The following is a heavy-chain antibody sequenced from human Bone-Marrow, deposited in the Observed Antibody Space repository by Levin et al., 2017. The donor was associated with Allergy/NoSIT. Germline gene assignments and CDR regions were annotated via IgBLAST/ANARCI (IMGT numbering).Heavy chain of an antibody. CDR2: IWYDGSNK. Sequence: PGGSLRLSCAASGFTFSSYGMHWVRQAPGKGLEWVAVIWYDGSNKYYADSVKGRFTISRDNSKNTLYLQMNSLRAEDTAVYYCARDRGYCTNGVCYRLDYWGQGTLVTVSS. V-gene: IGHV3-33*01. J-gene: IGHJ4*02. D-gene: IGHD2-8*01. CDR1: GFTFSSYG. CDR3: ARDRGYCTNGVCYRLDY.